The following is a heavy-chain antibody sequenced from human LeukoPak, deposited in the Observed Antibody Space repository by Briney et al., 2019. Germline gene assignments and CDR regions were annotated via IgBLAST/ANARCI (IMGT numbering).Heavy chain of an antibody. CDR2: ISSSGSTI. CDR1: GFTFSSYE. CDR3: ARDDDAFSKYSYGYFDY. V-gene: IGHV3-48*03. D-gene: IGHD5-18*01. Sequence: GGSLRLSCAASGFTFSSYEMNWVRQAPGKGLEWVPYISSSGSTIYYADSVKGRFTISRDNAKNSLYLQMNSLRAEDTAVYYCARDDDAFSKYSYGYFDYWGQGTLVTVSS. J-gene: IGHJ4*02.